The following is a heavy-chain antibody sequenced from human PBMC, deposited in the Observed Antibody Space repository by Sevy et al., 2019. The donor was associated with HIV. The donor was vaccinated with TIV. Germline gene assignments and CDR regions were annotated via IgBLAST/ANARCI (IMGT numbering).Heavy chain of an antibody. V-gene: IGHV1-24*01. J-gene: IGHJ4*02. CDR3: ATASRPWTTVTTMTWDY. Sequence: ASVKVSCKASGYTLTELSMHWVRQAPGKGLEWMGGFDPEDGETIYAQKFQGRVTMTEDTSTDTAYMELSSLRSEDTAVYYCATASRPWTTVTTMTWDYWGQGTLVTVSS. CDR2: FDPEDGET. CDR1: GYTLTELS. D-gene: IGHD4-17*01.